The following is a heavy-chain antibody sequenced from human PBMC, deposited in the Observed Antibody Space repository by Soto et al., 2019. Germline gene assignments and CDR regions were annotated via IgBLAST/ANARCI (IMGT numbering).Heavy chain of an antibody. V-gene: IGHV3-74*01. CDR3: TRGGTSATYWGLFDY. J-gene: IGHJ4*02. CDR2: INVDGSTT. Sequence: GGSLRLSCGASGLTFSNYWTHWVRQAPGKGLVWVSRINVDGSTTTYADFVKGRFTISRDNAKNTLYLQMDSLGADDTAVYYCTRGGTSATYWGLFDYWGQGALVTVSS. D-gene: IGHD7-27*01. CDR1: GLTFSNYW.